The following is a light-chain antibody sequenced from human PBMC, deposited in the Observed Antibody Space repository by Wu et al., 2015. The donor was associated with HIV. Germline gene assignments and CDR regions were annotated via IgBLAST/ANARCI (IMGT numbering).Light chain of an antibody. CDR1: RXFSSN. Sequence: CRADVRXFSSNLSPGYQQKPGQAPRLSSMVHPPGPTGIPARFSGSGSGTEFTLTISSLQSEDFAVYYCQHYNNWPPATFGQGTKVEIK. CDR2: VHP. J-gene: IGKJ1*01. V-gene: IGKV3-15*01. CDR3: QHYNNWPPAT.